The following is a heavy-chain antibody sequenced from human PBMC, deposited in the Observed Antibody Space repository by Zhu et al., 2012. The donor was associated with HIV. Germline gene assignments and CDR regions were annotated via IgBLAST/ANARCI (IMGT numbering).Heavy chain of an antibody. CDR2: IYYSGST. CDR3: ARALEPVAGAYYFDY. V-gene: IGHV4-38-2*01. Sequence: QVRLQESGPGLVKPSETLSLTCAVSGYSISSGYYWGWIRQPPGKGLEWIGRIYYSGSTYYNPSLKSRVTISVDTSKNQFSLKLSSVTATDTAVYYCARALEPVAGAYYFDYWGQGTLVTVSS. D-gene: IGHD6-19*01. CDR1: GYSISSGYY. J-gene: IGHJ4*02.